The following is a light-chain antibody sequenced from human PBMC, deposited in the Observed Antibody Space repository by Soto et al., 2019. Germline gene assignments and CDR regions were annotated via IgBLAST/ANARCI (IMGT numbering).Light chain of an antibody. CDR2: EVS. J-gene: IGLJ2*01. Sequence: QSALTQPASVSGSPGQSITISCTGTSSDVGGYKYVSWYQQHPGKAPKLMIYEVSNRPSGVSNRFSGSKSDNTASLVISGLQAEDEADYYCTSYTGRSNVVFGGGTKLTVL. CDR1: SSDVGGYKY. CDR3: TSYTGRSNVV. V-gene: IGLV2-14*01.